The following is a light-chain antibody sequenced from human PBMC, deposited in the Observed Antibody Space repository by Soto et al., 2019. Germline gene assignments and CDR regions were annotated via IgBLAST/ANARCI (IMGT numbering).Light chain of an antibody. CDR3: SSYTSSSMV. CDR2: DVS. V-gene: IGLV2-14*01. CDR1: SSDVGGYNY. J-gene: IGLJ2*01. Sequence: QSALTQPASVSGSPGQSITISCTGISSDVGGYNYVSWYQQHPGKAPKLMIYDVSNRPSGVSNRFSGSKSGNTASLTISGLQAEDEADYYCSSYTSSSMVFGGGTKLTVL.